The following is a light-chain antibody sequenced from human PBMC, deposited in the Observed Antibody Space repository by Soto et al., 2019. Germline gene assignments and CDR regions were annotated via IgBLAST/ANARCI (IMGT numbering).Light chain of an antibody. CDR3: QQRSNRPRT. Sequence: EIVLTQSPATLSLSPGERATLSCRASQSVSSHLAWYQQKPGQAPRLLIYDASNRATGIPARFSGSGTGTDFTLTISSLEPEDFAVYYCQQRSNRPRTFGQGTKLEIK. J-gene: IGKJ2*01. CDR1: QSVSSH. V-gene: IGKV3-11*01. CDR2: DAS.